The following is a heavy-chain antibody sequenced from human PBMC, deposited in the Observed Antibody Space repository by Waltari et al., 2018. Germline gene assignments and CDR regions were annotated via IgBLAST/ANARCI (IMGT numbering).Heavy chain of an antibody. CDR2: INHSGST. CDR1: GGSFSGYY. D-gene: IGHD1-26*01. V-gene: IGHV4-34*01. CDR3: ARMRSGSYLGRYFKH. Sequence: QVQLQQWGAGLLKPSETLSLTCAVYGGSFSGYYWSWIRQPPGKGLEWIGEINHSGSTNYNPSLKSRVTISVDTSKNQFSRKLSSVTAADTAVYYCARMRSGSYLGRYFKHWGQGTLVTVSS. J-gene: IGHJ1*01.